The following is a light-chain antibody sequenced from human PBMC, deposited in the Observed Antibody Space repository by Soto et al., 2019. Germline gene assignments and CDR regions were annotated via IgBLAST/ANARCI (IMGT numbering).Light chain of an antibody. Sequence: DIQMTQSPSSLSASIGDRVTITCRARQSINTYLNWYQQKQGKAPKLLISAASSLQSRVPSSFSGSGSGTDFTLTISSLQSEDFATYYCQQSYRSPYTFGQGTTLEIK. J-gene: IGKJ2*01. CDR3: QQSYRSPYT. CDR2: AAS. V-gene: IGKV1-39*01. CDR1: QSINTY.